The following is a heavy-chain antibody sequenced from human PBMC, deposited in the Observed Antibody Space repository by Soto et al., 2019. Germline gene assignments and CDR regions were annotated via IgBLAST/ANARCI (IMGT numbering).Heavy chain of an antibody. CDR3: ARDRGSSGWYPH. V-gene: IGHV4-31*03. Sequence: TSETLSLTCTVSGGSISSGGYYWSWIRQHPGKGLEWIGYIYYSGSTYYNPYLKSRVTISVDTSKNQFSLKLSSVTAADTAVYYCARDRGSSGWYPHWGQGTLVTVSS. D-gene: IGHD6-19*01. J-gene: IGHJ4*02. CDR2: IYYSGST. CDR1: GGSISSGGYY.